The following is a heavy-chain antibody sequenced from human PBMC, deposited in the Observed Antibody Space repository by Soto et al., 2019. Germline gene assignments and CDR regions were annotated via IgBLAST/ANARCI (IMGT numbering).Heavy chain of an antibody. V-gene: IGHV6-1*01. D-gene: IGHD6-19*01. Sequence: SQTLSLTCAISGDSVFSSTAAWNWIRQSPSRGLEWLGRTYYRSKWYNDYAVSVKSRITINPDTSKYQFSLQLNSVTPEDTAVDYWARDRSGSGWFNAFDIWGHGTMVTVSS. CDR2: TYYRSKWYN. J-gene: IGHJ3*02. CDR3: ARDRSGSGWFNAFDI. CDR1: GDSVFSSTAA.